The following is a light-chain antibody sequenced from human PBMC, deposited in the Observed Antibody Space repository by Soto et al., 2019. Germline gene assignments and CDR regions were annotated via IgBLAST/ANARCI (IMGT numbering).Light chain of an antibody. CDR3: CSYADNYSYV. CDR2: HVS. V-gene: IGLV2-8*01. J-gene: IGLJ1*01. CDR1: GTDVGQYNY. Sequence: QSVLTQPPSASGSPGQSVTISCTGAGTDVGQYNYVSWYQQHPGKAPKLLIHHVSRRPSGVPARFSGSKSGNTASLTVSGLQAEDEADYYCCSYADNYSYVFGTGTKVTVL.